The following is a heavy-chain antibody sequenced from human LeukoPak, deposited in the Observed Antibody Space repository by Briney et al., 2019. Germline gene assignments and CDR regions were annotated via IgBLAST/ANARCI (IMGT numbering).Heavy chain of an antibody. V-gene: IGHV4-4*07. Sequence: SETLSLTCSVSSGSIRGYYWSWIRQPAGKGLEWIGRVYTTGSTNYSPSLKSRVTMSVDTSKNQFSLKMTSVTAADTAVYYCARELDWAPIDCWGQGTLVTVSS. CDR1: SGSIRGYY. CDR2: VYTTGST. CDR3: ARELDWAPIDC. D-gene: IGHD3-9*01. J-gene: IGHJ4*02.